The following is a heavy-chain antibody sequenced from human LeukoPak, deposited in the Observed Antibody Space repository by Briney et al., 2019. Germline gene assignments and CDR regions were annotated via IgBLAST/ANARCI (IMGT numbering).Heavy chain of an antibody. Sequence: LRLSCAASGFTFNNYAMNWIRQPPGKGLEWIGYIYHSGSTYYNPSLKSRVTISVDRSKNQFSLKLSSVTAADTAVYYCARALQEDAFDIWGQGTMVTVSS. V-gene: IGHV4-30-2*01. J-gene: IGHJ3*02. CDR1: GFTFNNYA. D-gene: IGHD3-16*02. CDR2: IYHSGST. CDR3: ARALQEDAFDI.